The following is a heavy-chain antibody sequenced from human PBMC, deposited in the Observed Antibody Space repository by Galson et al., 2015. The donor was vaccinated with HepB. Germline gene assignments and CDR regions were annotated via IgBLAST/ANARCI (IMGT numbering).Heavy chain of an antibody. J-gene: IGHJ4*02. Sequence: SLRLSCAASGFTFSDYYMSWIRQAPGKGLEWVSYISSSSSYTNYADSVKGRFTISRDNAKNSLYLQMNSLRAEDTAVYYCARVPDRDYDFWSGYYCFDYWGQGTLVTVSS. CDR3: ARVPDRDYDFWSGYYCFDY. CDR2: ISSSSSYT. V-gene: IGHV3-11*06. CDR1: GFTFSDYY. D-gene: IGHD3-3*01.